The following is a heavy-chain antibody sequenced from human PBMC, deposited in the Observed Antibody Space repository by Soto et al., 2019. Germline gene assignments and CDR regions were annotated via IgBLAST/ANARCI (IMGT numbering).Heavy chain of an antibody. CDR2: ILPVSAPP. D-gene: IGHD3-3*01. CDR3: ATDSNYDVSNSF. Sequence: ASVKVSCKASGGTLNNYAINWVRQAPGQGLEWMGGILPVSAPPDYAQKFQGRVSITADHSTSTVYMELSRLKSDDTAVYFCATDSNYDVSNSFWGQGTLVTVSS. CDR1: GGTLNNYA. V-gene: IGHV1-69*13. J-gene: IGHJ4*02.